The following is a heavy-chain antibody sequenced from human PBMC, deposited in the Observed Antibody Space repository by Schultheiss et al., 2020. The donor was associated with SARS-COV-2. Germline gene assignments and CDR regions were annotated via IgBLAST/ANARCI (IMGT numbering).Heavy chain of an antibody. V-gene: IGHV1-69*13. Sequence: SVKVSCKASGGTFSSYAISWVRQAPGQGLEWMGGIIPIFGTANYAQKFQGRVTITADESTSSAYMELSSLRSEDTAVYYCARDRYDFWSGYVSYWYFDLWGRGTLVTVAS. CDR3: ARDRYDFWSGYVSYWYFDL. CDR2: IIPIFGTA. J-gene: IGHJ2*01. D-gene: IGHD3-3*01. CDR1: GGTFSSYA.